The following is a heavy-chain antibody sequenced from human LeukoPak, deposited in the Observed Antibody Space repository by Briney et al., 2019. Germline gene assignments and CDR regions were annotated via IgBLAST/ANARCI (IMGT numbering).Heavy chain of an antibody. V-gene: IGHV3-21*01. CDR2: VSSSSSYI. D-gene: IGHD4-23*01. Sequence: PGGSLRLSCAASGFTFSSYSMNWVRQAPGKGLEWVSSVSSSSSYIYYADSVKGRFTISRDNAKNSLYLQMNSLRAEDTAVYYCARPGGNSIYAFDIWGQGTMVTVSS. CDR1: GFTFSSYS. CDR3: ARPGGNSIYAFDI. J-gene: IGHJ3*02.